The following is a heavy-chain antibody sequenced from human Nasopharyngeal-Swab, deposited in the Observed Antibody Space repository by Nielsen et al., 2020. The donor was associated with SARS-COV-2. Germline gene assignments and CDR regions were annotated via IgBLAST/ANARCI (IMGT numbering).Heavy chain of an antibody. CDR3: AREGSVVPAAVGY. CDR1: GGSISSYY. CDR2: IYHSGST. V-gene: IGHV4-38-2*02. Sequence: SETLSLTCTVSGGSISSYYWGWIRQPPGKGLEWIGSIYHSGSTYYNPSLKSRVTISVDTSKNQFSLKLSSVTAADTAVYYCAREGSVVPAAVGYWGQGTLVTVSS. J-gene: IGHJ4*02. D-gene: IGHD2-2*01.